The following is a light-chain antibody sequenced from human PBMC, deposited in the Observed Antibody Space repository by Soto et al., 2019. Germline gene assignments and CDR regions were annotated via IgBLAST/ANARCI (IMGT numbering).Light chain of an antibody. Sequence: DILLIQSPSSLSASVGDRVTITCRASQTITNYLHWYQQRSGKAPKLLISTASSLQSGVPSRFSGGGSATDFTLTISSLQPEDFATYYCQQTYNNPLTFGGGTRV. CDR1: QTITNY. CDR2: TAS. J-gene: IGKJ4*01. V-gene: IGKV1-39*01. CDR3: QQTYNNPLT.